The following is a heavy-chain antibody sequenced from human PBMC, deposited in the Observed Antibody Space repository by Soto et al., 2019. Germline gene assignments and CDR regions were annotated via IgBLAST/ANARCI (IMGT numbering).Heavy chain of an antibody. V-gene: IGHV1-18*01. CDR3: AKDGADYYGMDV. CDR2: ISCYNGNR. CDR1: GYTFTNYG. D-gene: IGHD3-10*01. Sequence: QAQLMQSGAEVKKPGASVKVSCKASGYTFTNYGISWVRQAPGQVLEWMGWISCYNGNRNYAQKFQGRVNMTTDTSTSTAYMELRSLRSDDTAVYYCAKDGADYYGMDVWGQGTTVTVSS. J-gene: IGHJ6*02.